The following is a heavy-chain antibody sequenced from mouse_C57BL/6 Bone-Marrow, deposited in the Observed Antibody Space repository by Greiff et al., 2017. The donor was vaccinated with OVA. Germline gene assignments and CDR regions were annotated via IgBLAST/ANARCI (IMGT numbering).Heavy chain of an antibody. V-gene: IGHV1-63*01. D-gene: IGHD4-1*01. CDR3: ASSTGAWFAY. J-gene: IGHJ3*01. Sequence: VQLVESGAELVRPGTSVKMSCKASGYTFTNYWIGWAKQRPGHGLEWIGDIYPGGGYTNYNEKFKGKATLTADKSSSTAYMQFSSLTSEDSAIYYCASSTGAWFAYWGQGTLVTVSA. CDR1: GYTFTNYW. CDR2: IYPGGGYT.